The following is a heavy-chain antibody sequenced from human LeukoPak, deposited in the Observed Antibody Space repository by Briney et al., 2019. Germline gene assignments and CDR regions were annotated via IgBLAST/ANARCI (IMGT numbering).Heavy chain of an antibody. D-gene: IGHD5-12*01. CDR2: INPNSGGT. CDR3: ARDARYSGYPRWLSY. J-gene: IGHJ4*02. Sequence: ASVKVSCKASGYTFTGYYMHWVRQAPGQGLEWMGRINPNSGGTNYAQKFQGRVTMTRDTSISTAYMERSRLRSDDTAVYYCARDARYSGYPRWLSYWGQGTLVTVSS. V-gene: IGHV1-2*06. CDR1: GYTFTGYY.